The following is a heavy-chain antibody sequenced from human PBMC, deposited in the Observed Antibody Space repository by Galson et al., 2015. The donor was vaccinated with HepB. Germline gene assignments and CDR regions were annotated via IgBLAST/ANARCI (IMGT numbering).Heavy chain of an antibody. V-gene: IGHV3-11*06. CDR2: ISSSSSYT. CDR3: ARDLRPVWLRPYYYYYYGMDV. J-gene: IGHJ6*02. D-gene: IGHD5-12*01. CDR1: GFTFSDYY. Sequence: SLRLSCAASGFTFSDYYMSWIRQAPGKGLEWVPYISSSSSYTNYADSVKGRFTISRDNAKNSLYLQMNSLRAEDTAVYYCARDLRPVWLRPYYYYYYGMDVWGQGTTVTVSS.